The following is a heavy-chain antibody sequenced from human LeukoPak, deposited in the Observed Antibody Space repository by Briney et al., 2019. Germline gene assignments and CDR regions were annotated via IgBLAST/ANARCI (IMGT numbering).Heavy chain of an antibody. CDR1: GYTFTSYG. CDR3: AREPPPLWFGELLAYYYYYYGMDV. J-gene: IGHJ6*02. D-gene: IGHD3-10*01. CDR2: ISAYNGNT. V-gene: IGHV1-18*01. Sequence: ASVKVSCKASGYTFTSYGISWVRQAPGQGLEWMGWISAYNGNTNYAQKLQGRVTMTTDTSTSTAYVELRSLRSDGTAVYYCAREPPPLWFGELLAYYYYYYGMDVWGQGTTVTVSS.